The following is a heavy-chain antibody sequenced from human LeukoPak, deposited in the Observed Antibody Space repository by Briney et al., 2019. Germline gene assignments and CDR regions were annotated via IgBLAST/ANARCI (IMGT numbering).Heavy chain of an antibody. CDR2: VYYSGGT. V-gene: IGHV4-39*01. J-gene: IGHJ4*02. Sequence: PSETLSLTCNVSGGSISSSSYNWGWIRQPPGKPLEWIGSVYYSGGTYYNPSLKSRVTTSVDTSKNQFSLKVSSVTAADTAVYYCASYMVAAGTKYYLDHWGQGTLVTVSS. D-gene: IGHD6-13*01. CDR3: ASYMVAAGTKYYLDH. CDR1: GGSISSSSYN.